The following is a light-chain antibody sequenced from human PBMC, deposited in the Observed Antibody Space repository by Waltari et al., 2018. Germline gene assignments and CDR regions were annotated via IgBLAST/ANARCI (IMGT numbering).Light chain of an antibody. V-gene: IGKV1-9*01. Sequence: DIQFTQSPSFLSASVGDRVTITCRASQGISSYLAWYQQRPGTAPKLLISAASTLQSGVPSRFSGSGSGTEFTLTISSLQPEDFATYYCQQLNIYPHTFGQGTKLEI. CDR1: QGISSY. CDR3: QQLNIYPHT. CDR2: AAS. J-gene: IGKJ2*01.